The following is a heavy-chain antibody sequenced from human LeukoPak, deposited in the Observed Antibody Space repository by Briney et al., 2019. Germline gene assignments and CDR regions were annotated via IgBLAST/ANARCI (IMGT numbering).Heavy chain of an antibody. D-gene: IGHD6-13*01. CDR2: IYYSGST. J-gene: IGHJ4*02. V-gene: IGHV4-34*01. CDR1: GGSFSGYY. CDR3: ARLIAAAGPVDY. Sequence: PSETLSLTCAVYGGSFSGYYWSWIRQPPGKGLEWIGYIYYSGSTYYNPSLKSRVTISVDTSKNQFSLKLSSVTAADTAVYYCARLIAAAGPVDYWGQGTLVTVSS.